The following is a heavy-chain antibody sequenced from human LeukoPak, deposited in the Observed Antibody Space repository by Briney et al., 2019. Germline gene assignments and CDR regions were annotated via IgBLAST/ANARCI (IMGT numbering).Heavy chain of an antibody. Sequence: AGGSLRLSCAASGFTFSSYSMNWVRQAPGKGLEWVSSISSSSSYIYYADSVKGRFTISRDNAKNSLYLQMNSLRAEDTAVYYCARSGFTYYYDSSGPKPFDYWGQGTLVTVSS. V-gene: IGHV3-21*01. CDR2: ISSSSSYI. J-gene: IGHJ4*02. CDR1: GFTFSSYS. D-gene: IGHD3-22*01. CDR3: ARSGFTYYYDSSGPKPFDY.